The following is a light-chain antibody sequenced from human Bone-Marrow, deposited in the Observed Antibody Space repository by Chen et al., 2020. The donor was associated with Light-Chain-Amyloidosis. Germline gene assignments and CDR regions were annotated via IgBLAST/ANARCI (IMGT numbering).Light chain of an antibody. CDR2: SNN. J-gene: IGLJ3*02. Sequence: QSVLTPPPSASGTPGQRVTISCSGSSSNIGSNTVNWYQQLPGTAPKLLIYSNNQRPSGVPDRGAGSKSGTSASLAISGLQSEDEADYDCAEWDDRRNDWVSGGGTKLTVL. CDR1: SSNIGSNT. V-gene: IGLV1-44*01. CDR3: AEWDDRRNDWV.